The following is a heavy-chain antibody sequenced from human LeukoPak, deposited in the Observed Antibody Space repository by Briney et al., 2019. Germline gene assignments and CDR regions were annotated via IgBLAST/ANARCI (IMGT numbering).Heavy chain of an antibody. V-gene: IGHV4-59*01. Sequence: PSETLSLTCNVSGGSISSYYWSWIRQPPGKGLEWIGHIYYSGSTNYNPSLKSRLTISIDTSKNQFSLRLSSATAADTAVYYCARGAAGYSYGWGQGTLVTVSS. J-gene: IGHJ4*02. CDR3: ARGAAGYSYG. D-gene: IGHD5-18*01. CDR1: GGSISSYY. CDR2: IYYSGST.